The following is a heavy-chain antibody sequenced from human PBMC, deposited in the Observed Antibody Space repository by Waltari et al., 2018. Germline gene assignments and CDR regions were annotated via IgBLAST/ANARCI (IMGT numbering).Heavy chain of an antibody. V-gene: IGHV3-7*01. CDR2: INKDGSEK. CDR1: GFPFSDFW. CDR3: SNSLNY. J-gene: IGHJ4*02. Sequence: EVQVVESGGGLVQPGGSLRLSCAASGFPFSDFWMDWVRQAPGKGLEWVANINKDGSEKHYVGSLKGRVTVSRDNAKNSLYLQINSLRAEDTAVYYCSNSLNYWGQGTLVTVSS.